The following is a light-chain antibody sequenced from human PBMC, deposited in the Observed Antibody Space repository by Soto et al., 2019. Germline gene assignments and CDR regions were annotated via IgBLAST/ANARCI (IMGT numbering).Light chain of an antibody. CDR1: SSDVGAYNL. CDR2: EVS. Sequence: QSALTQPASMSGSPGQSVTISYTGTSSDVGAYNLVSWYQQYPGKAPKLMIYEVSNRPSGVSNRFSGSKSGNTASLTISGLQAEDEADYYCCTSCEGGGKYVFGTGTKVTVL. CDR3: CTSCEGGGKYV. J-gene: IGLJ1*01. V-gene: IGLV2-14*01.